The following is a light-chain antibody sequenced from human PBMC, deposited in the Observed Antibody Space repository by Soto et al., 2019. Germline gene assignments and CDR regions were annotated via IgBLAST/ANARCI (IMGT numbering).Light chain of an antibody. Sequence: EIVLTQSPGTLSLSPRERATLSCRASQSVSNAYLAWYQHKVGQSPRLLIYGASNRAPGIPDRFSGSGSGTDFTLTISRLEPEDFAVYYCQQYAASPRTSGQGTQVEVK. CDR3: QQYAASPRT. CDR2: GAS. V-gene: IGKV3-20*01. CDR1: QSVSNAY. J-gene: IGKJ1*01.